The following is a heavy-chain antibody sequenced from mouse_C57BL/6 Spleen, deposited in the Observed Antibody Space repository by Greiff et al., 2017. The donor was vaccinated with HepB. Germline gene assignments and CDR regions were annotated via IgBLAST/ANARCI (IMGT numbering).Heavy chain of an antibody. CDR2: IYPRDGST. J-gene: IGHJ2*01. CDR1: GYTFTSYD. D-gene: IGHD2-4*01. V-gene: IGHV1-85*01. Sequence: VQLQQSGPELVKPGASVKLSCKASGYTFTSYDINWVKQRPGQGLEWIGWIYPRDGSTKYNEKFKGKVTLTVDTSSSTAYMELHSLTSEDSAVYCCARPDDYDVDYFDYWGQGTTLTVSS. CDR3: ARPDDYDVDYFDY.